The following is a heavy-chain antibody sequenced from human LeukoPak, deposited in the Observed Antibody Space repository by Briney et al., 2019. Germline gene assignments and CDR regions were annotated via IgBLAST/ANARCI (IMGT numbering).Heavy chain of an antibody. J-gene: IGHJ4*02. V-gene: IGHV3-23*01. D-gene: IGHD6-19*01. Sequence: RWIRPAPGKGLELGSAISGSGGSTYYADSVKGRFTISRDNSKNTLYLQMNSLRAEDTAVYYCAKRASSGWYYFDYWGQGTLVTVSS. CDR2: ISGSGGST. CDR3: AKRASSGWYYFDY.